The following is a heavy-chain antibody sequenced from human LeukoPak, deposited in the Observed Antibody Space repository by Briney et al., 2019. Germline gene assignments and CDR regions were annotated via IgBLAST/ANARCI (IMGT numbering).Heavy chain of an antibody. J-gene: IGHJ4*02. CDR3: ARDRWGVGATEFDY. CDR1: GGSVSSGSYY. D-gene: IGHD1-26*01. V-gene: IGHV4-61*01. CDR2: IYYSGST. Sequence: SETLSLTCTVSGGSVSSGSYYWSWIRQPPGKGLEWIVYIYYSGSTNYNPSLKSRVTISVDTSKNQFSLKLSSVTAADTAVYYCARDRWGVGATEFDYWGQGTLVTVSS.